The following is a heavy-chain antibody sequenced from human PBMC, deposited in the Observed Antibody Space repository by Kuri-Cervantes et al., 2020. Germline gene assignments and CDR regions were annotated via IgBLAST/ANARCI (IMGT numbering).Heavy chain of an antibody. V-gene: IGHV3-66*01. D-gene: IGHD4-17*01. CDR3: ARDGADYGDYEQTYYYYYGMDV. CDR2: IYSGGST. J-gene: IGHJ6*02. CDR1: GFTVGSNY. Sequence: GESLKISCAASGFTVGSNYMSWVRQAPGKGLEWVSVIYSGGSTYYADSVKGRFTISRDNTKNSLYLQMNSLRAEDTAVYYCARDGADYGDYEQTYYYYYGMDVWGQGTTVTVSS.